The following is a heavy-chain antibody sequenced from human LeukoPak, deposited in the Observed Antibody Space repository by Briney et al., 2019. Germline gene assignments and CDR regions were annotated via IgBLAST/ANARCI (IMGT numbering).Heavy chain of an antibody. CDR2: ISSDGSKK. J-gene: IGHJ4*02. CDR3: AKDLDRFSGSTYDVY. Sequence: PGGSLRLSCAASGFTFSSYGMHWVRQAPGKGLEWVAVISSDGSKKYYADSVQGRSTTSRENSKNTLDLQMNSLRTEDTAVYYCAKDLDRFSGSTYDVYWGPGTLVTVSS. V-gene: IGHV3-30*18. CDR1: GFTFSSYG. D-gene: IGHD5-12*01.